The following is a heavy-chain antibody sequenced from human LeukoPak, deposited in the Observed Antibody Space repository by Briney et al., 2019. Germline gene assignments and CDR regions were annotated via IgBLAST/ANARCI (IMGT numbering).Heavy chain of an antibody. J-gene: IGHJ4*02. D-gene: IGHD6-13*01. CDR1: GGSFSGYY. CDR2: INHSGST. V-gene: IGHV4-34*01. CDR3: ARDSSSWGIGY. Sequence: SETLSLTCAVYGGSFSGYYWSWIRQPPGKGLEWIGEINHSGSTNYNPSLKSRVTISVDTSKNQFSLKLSSVTAADTAVYYCARDSSSWGIGYWGQGTLVTVSS.